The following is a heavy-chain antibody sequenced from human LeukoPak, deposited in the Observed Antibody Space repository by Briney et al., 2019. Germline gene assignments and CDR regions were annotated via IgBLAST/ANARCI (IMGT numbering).Heavy chain of an antibody. Sequence: SETLSLTCTVSGGSISSYYWSWIRQPPGKGLEWIGYIYYSGSTNYNPSLKSRVTISVGTSKNQFSLKLSSVTAADTAVYYCARLDYYDSSGYPEDWGQGTLVTVSS. D-gene: IGHD3-22*01. J-gene: IGHJ4*02. CDR1: GGSISSYY. CDR2: IYYSGST. V-gene: IGHV4-59*08. CDR3: ARLDYYDSSGYPED.